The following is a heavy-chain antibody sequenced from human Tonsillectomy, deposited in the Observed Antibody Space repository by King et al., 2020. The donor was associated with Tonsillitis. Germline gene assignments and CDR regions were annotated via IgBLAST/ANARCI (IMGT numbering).Heavy chain of an antibody. V-gene: IGHV3-9*01. D-gene: IGHD6-19*01. CDR3: AKDRGLGYFQH. J-gene: IGHJ1*01. CDR2: ISWNGGRI. CDR1: GFTFDDYA. Sequence: VQLVESGGGLVQPGRSLRLSCAASGFTFDDYAMHWVRQAPGKGLEWVSGISWNGGRIGYADSVKGRFTISRENAKKSLYLQMNSLRAEDTALYYCAKDRGLGYFQHWGQGTLVTVSS.